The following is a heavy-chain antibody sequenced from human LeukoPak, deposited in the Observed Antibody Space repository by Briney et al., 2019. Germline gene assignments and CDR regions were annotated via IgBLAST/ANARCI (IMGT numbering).Heavy chain of an antibody. CDR3: AREAGILFNRFDP. V-gene: IGHV3-66*02. D-gene: IGHD6-19*01. J-gene: IGHJ5*02. CDR2: IYSGGST. CDR1: GFTVSSNY. Sequence: PGGSLRLSCAASGFTVSSNYMSWVRQAPGKGLEWVSVIYSGGSTYYADSVKGRFTISRDNSKNTLYLQMNSLRAEDTAVYYCAREAGILFNRFDPWGQGTLVTVSS.